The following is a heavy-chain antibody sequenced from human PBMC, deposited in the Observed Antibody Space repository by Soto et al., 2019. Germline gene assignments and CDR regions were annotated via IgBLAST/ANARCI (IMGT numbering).Heavy chain of an antibody. CDR3: TTGSITGTKNNWFDP. Sequence: PSETLSLTCVVSGGSISSTNWWTWVRQPPGKRLEWTGEIYHNGSPTYSPSLRGRATISVDKSNNQFSLRLRSVTAADTAVYYCTTGSITGTKNNWFDPWGQGTLVTVSS. CDR2: IYHNGSP. D-gene: IGHD1-20*01. V-gene: IGHV4-4*02. CDR1: GGSISSTNW. J-gene: IGHJ5*02.